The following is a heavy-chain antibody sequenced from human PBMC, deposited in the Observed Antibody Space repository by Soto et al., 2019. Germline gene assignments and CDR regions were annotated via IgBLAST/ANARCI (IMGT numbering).Heavy chain of an antibody. CDR3: ASLPRFYYGSGYGMDV. Sequence: QVQLVQSGTEVKKPGSSVKVSCKASGGTFRSNAISWVRQAPGQGLEWMGGLIPIFGTTNYAQKFQGRVTITADESASTAYMELSSLRSDDTAVYYCASLPRFYYGSGYGMDVWGQGTTVTVSS. J-gene: IGHJ6*02. CDR2: LIPIFGTT. D-gene: IGHD3-10*01. V-gene: IGHV1-69*01. CDR1: GGTFRSNA.